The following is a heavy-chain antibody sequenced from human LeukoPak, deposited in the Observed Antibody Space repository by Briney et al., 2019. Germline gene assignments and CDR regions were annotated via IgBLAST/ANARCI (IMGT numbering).Heavy chain of an antibody. Sequence: PSGTLSLTCAVSGGSISNENWWGWVRRPPGKGLEWIGEIYHSGSTNYIPSLKSRVTISVDTSKNQFSLKLSSVTAADTAVYYCARDIGDYGGNWFDPWGQGTLVTVSS. J-gene: IGHJ5*02. CDR1: GGSISNENW. D-gene: IGHD4-23*01. V-gene: IGHV4-4*02. CDR2: IYHSGST. CDR3: ARDIGDYGGNWFDP.